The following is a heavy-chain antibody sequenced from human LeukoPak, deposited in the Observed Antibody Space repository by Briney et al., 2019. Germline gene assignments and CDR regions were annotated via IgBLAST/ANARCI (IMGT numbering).Heavy chain of an antibody. J-gene: IGHJ4*02. V-gene: IGHV3-21*01. CDR2: ISSSGSSI. CDR1: GFLFSTYS. D-gene: IGHD2/OR15-2a*01. Sequence: GGSLRLSCAGSGFLFSTYSFNWVRQAPGKGMEWVSSISSSGSSIYYADSVKGRFTISRDNTKNSLYLQMNSLRAEDTAVYYCARHLFGVNIVGNYFDSWGQGTLVTVS. CDR3: ARHLFGVNIVGNYFDS.